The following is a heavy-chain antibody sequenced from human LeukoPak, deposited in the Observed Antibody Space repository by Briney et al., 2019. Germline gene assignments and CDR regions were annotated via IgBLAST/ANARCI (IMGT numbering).Heavy chain of an antibody. CDR2: ISGYNGNT. CDR3: ARGFPPRSNYDSNGYYSYCFDY. D-gene: IGHD3-22*01. V-gene: IGHV1-18*01. Sequence: GASVKVSCKASGYTFTNYGISWVRQAPGQGLEWMGWISGYNGNTKYAQKFQGGVTMTTDTSTSTAYMELSSLRSDDTAVYYCARGFPPRSNYDSNGYYSYCFDYWGQGTLVTVSS. J-gene: IGHJ4*02. CDR1: GYTFTNYG.